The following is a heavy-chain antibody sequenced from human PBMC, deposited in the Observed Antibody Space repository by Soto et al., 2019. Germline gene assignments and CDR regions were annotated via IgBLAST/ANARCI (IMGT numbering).Heavy chain of an antibody. Sequence: QLQLQESGPGLVKPSETLSLTCTVSGGSISSTSYYWVWIRQPPGKGLEWIGSFYYSGSTYYNPSRKCRGTISVESSENQSARKPRSVTAADTAVYYCARQVVDGTVAGAGSFDYWGQGTLVTVSS. CDR2: FYYSGST. CDR3: ARQVVDGTVAGAGSFDY. D-gene: IGHD6-19*01. V-gene: IGHV4-39*01. J-gene: IGHJ4*02. CDR1: GGSISSTSYY.